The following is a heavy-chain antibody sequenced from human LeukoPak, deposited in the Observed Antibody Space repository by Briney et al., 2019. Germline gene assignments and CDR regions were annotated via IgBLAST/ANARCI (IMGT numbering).Heavy chain of an antibody. V-gene: IGHV1-69*05. CDR3: ARSSSGTTY. J-gene: IGHJ4*02. CDR1: GGTFSSYA. CDR2: TIPIFGTA. Sequence: SVKVSCQASGGTFSSYAIRWVRQAPGQGLEWMGRTIPIFGTANYAHKFQGRVTITTDESTSTAYMELSSLRSEDTAVYYCARSSSGTTYWGQGTLVTVSS. D-gene: IGHD6-19*01.